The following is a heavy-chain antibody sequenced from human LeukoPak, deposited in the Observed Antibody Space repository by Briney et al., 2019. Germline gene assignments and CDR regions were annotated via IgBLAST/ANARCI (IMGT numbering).Heavy chain of an antibody. CDR2: IYYSGST. V-gene: IGHV4-59*01. Sequence: SETLSLTCTVSGGSISSYYWSWIRQPPGKGLEWIGYIYYSGSTNYNPSLKSRVTISVDTSKNQFSLKLSSVTAADTAVYYCARGQPGSDAFDIWGQGTMVTVSS. CDR1: GGSISSYY. D-gene: IGHD1-14*01. CDR3: ARGQPGSDAFDI. J-gene: IGHJ3*02.